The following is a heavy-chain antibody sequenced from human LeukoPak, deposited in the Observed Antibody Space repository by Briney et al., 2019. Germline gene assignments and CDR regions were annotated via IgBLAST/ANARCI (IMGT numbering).Heavy chain of an antibody. J-gene: IGHJ6*03. Sequence: GGCLRLSRAASGFTFSSYEMNWVRQAPGKGLEWVSYIRSSGSTIYYADSVKGRFTISRDNAKNSLYLQMNSLRAQDTAVYYCARGRETLVYYYYLDVWGKGTTVTVPS. CDR1: GFTFSSYE. CDR3: ARGRETLVYYYYLDV. CDR2: IRSSGSTI. V-gene: IGHV3-48*03.